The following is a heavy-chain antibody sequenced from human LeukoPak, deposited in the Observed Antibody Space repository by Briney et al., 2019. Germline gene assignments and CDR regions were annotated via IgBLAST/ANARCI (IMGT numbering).Heavy chain of an antibody. V-gene: IGHV4-39*01. CDR3: ARHGTDGSGSYYIGRYYFDY. J-gene: IGHJ4*02. Sequence: SETLSLTCTVSGGSICSSSYYWGWIRQPLGKGREWKGSIYYIGRTHYNPYLTSPVTISVDTSKNQFYLTLSSVTAADTAVYYCARHGTDGSGSYYIGRYYFDYWGQGTLVTVSS. CDR1: GGSICSSSYY. D-gene: IGHD3-10*01. CDR2: IYYIGRT.